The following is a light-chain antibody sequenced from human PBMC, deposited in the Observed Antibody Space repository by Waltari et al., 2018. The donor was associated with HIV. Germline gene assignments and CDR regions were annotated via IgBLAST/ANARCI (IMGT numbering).Light chain of an antibody. V-gene: IGLV8-61*01. CDR2: STN. Sequence: QTVVTQEPSFSVSPGGTVTLTCGLNSGSVSTTYYPSWYQQTPGQPPRTLTYSTNTRSSGVPDRFSGSILGSKAALTITGAQADDESDYYCVLYMGGGIRVFGGGTKLTVL. J-gene: IGLJ3*02. CDR3: VLYMGGGIRV. CDR1: SGSVSTTYY.